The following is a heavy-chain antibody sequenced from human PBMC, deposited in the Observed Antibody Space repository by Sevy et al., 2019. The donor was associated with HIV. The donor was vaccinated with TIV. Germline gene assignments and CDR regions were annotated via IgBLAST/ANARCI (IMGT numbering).Heavy chain of an antibody. CDR3: AREGRGVTSPLYYGMDV. D-gene: IGHD2-21*02. V-gene: IGHV4-61*01. Sequence: SETLSLTCTVSGGSISSGRYYWSWVRQSPGKGLEWIAYIYYSANTNYNPSLKSRATISVDTSKNQFSLKLTSVTTADTAVYYCAREGRGVTSPLYYGMDVWGQGTTVTVSS. J-gene: IGHJ6*02. CDR1: GGSISSGRYY. CDR2: IYYSANT.